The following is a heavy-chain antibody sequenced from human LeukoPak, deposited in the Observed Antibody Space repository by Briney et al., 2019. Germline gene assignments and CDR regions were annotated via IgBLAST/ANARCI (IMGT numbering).Heavy chain of an antibody. CDR1: GYTFTSYG. Sequence: ASVKVSCKASGYTFTSYGISWVRQAPGQGLEWMGWISTFNGNTNYAQKLQGRVTMTTDRFTSIAYMELRSLRSDDTAVYYCARDARGMITFGGVIADYWGQGTLVTVSS. CDR3: ARDARGMITFGGVIADY. D-gene: IGHD3-16*02. V-gene: IGHV1-18*01. CDR2: ISTFNGNT. J-gene: IGHJ4*02.